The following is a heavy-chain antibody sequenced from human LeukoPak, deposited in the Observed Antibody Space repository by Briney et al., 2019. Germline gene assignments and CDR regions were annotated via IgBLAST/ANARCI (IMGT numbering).Heavy chain of an antibody. CDR3: AKGRGYNYGYIFGYFDY. J-gene: IGHJ4*02. V-gene: IGHV3-9*01. CDR2: ISWNSGNI. CDR1: GFTFADYA. Sequence: GGSLRLSCAASGFTFADYAMHWVRQTPGKGLEWVSGISWNSGNIDYADSVKGRFTISRDNAKNSLYLQMNSLRAEDTALYSCAKGRGYNYGYIFGYFDYWGQGTLVTVSS. D-gene: IGHD5-18*01.